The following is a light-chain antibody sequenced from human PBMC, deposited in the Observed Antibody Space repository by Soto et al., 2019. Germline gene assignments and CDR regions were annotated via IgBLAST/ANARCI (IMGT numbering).Light chain of an antibody. CDR1: QSVTNSY. J-gene: IGKJ1*01. CDR3: QQYGSSPGT. CDR2: AAS. V-gene: IGKV3-20*01. Sequence: EIVLTQSPGTQSLSPGERATLSCRASQSVTNSYLTWYQQKPGQAPRLLIYAASIRATGIPDRFSGSGSGRDFTLTISRLEPEDSAVYYCQQYGSSPGTFGQGTKVDIK.